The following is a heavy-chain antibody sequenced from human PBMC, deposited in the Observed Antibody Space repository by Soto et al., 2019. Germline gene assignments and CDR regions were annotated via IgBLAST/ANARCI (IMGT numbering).Heavy chain of an antibody. CDR1: GGSISSYY. J-gene: IGHJ4*02. D-gene: IGHD3-22*01. CDR2: IFYSGST. V-gene: IGHV4-59*13. Sequence: SETLSLTCTVSGGSISSYYWSWIRQPPGKGLEWIGYIFYSGSTNYNPSLKSRVTISVDTSKNQFSLKLSSVTAADTAVYYCARGTYYYDSSGYAGLDYWGQGTLVTVSS. CDR3: ARGTYYYDSSGYAGLDY.